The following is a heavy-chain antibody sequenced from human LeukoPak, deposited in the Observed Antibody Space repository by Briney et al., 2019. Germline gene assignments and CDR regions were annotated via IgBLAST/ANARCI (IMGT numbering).Heavy chain of an antibody. CDR2: IDWDDDK. CDR1: GFSLSTSGMC. V-gene: IGHV2-70*11. D-gene: IGHD3-22*01. Sequence: SGPALVKPTQTLTLTCTFSGFSLSTSGMCVSWIRQPPGKALEWLARIDWDDDKYYSTSLKTRLTISKDTSKNQVVLTMTNMDPVDTATYYCARTGDYYYDSSGYPVLSYFDYWGQGTLVTVSS. J-gene: IGHJ4*02. CDR3: ARTGDYYYDSSGYPVLSYFDY.